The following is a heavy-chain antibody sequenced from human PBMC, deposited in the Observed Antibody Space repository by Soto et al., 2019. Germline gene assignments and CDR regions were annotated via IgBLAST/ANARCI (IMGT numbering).Heavy chain of an antibody. Sequence: QVQLVQSGAELKKPGASVKVSCKASGYNFTIYGISWVRQAPGQGLEWMGWINTDSGDTKYSQKVQGRVTMTTDTTTTTAYMELRSLRSDDTAVYYCARRWPMGRGGIITSWFDPWGQGTLVTVST. CDR3: ARRWPMGRGGIITSWFDP. CDR2: INTDSGDT. J-gene: IGHJ5*02. CDR1: GYNFTIYG. D-gene: IGHD3-10*01. V-gene: IGHV1-18*01.